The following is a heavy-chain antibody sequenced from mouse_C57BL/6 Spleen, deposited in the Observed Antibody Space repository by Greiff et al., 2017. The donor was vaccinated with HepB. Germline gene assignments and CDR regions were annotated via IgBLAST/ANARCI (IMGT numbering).Heavy chain of an antibody. Sequence: VQLQQSGPELVKPGASVKISCKASGYTFTDYYINWVKQRPGQGLEWIGWIFPGSGSTYYNEKFKGKATLTVDKSSSTAYMLLSILTSEDSAVYFCARSVDYFDYWGQGTTLTVSS. CDR1: GYTFTDYY. V-gene: IGHV1-75*01. CDR3: ARSVDYFDY. CDR2: IFPGSGST. J-gene: IGHJ2*01. D-gene: IGHD1-1*01.